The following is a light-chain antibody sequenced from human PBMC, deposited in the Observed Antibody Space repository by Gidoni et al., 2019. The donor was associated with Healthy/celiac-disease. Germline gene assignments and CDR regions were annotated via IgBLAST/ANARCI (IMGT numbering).Light chain of an antibody. CDR1: ALAKQY. V-gene: IGLV3-25*03. CDR3: QSADSSGTSWV. Sequence: SYELTQPPSVSVSPGQTARITCSGDALAKQYAYWYQQKPGHAPVLVIYKDSERPSGIPERFSGSSSGTTVTLPISGVQAEDEADYYCQSADSSGTSWVFGGGTKLTVL. J-gene: IGLJ3*02. CDR2: KDS.